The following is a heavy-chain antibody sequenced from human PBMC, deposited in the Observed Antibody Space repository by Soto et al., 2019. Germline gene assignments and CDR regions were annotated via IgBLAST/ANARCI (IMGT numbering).Heavy chain of an antibody. J-gene: IGHJ4*02. Sequence: SGPTQVNPTQTLTLTCTFSGFSFSTSELGVGWIRQPPGKALEWLAVIYRDNDKRYSPSLKSRLTITRDTSTNQVVLTVTKVDTVHTGTYYCAYTLVAMATPIAHCPDGFYNRASLDHWGTGMLVTVFS. CDR1: GFSFSTSELG. CDR2: IYRDNDK. D-gene: IGHD2-8*01. CDR3: AYTLVAMATPIAHCPDGFYNRASLDH. V-gene: IGHV2-5*02.